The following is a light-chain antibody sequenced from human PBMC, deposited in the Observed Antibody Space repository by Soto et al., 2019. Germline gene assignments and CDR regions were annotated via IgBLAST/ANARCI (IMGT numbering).Light chain of an antibody. CDR2: DAS. J-gene: IGKJ5*01. CDR3: QQYGSSPIT. V-gene: IGKV3-11*01. CDR1: QSVSSY. Sequence: EIVLTQSPATLSLSPGEIATLSCRASQSVSSYLAWYQQKPGQAPRLLIYDASNRATGIPARFSGSGSGTDFTHTIRGLEPEDAALYYCQQYGSSPITFGQGTRLE.